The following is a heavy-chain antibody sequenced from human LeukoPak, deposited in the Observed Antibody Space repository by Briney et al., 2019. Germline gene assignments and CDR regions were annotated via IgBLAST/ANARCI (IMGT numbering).Heavy chain of an antibody. CDR1: GGSISSNSYY. D-gene: IGHD2-2*01. V-gene: IGHV4-39*01. J-gene: IGHJ4*02. Sequence: NPSETLSLTCAVSGGSISSNSYYWGWIRQPPGKGLEWIGSIYYSGSTYYNPSLKSRVTISVDTSKNQFSLKLSSVTAADTAVYYCAREPFYQPLLTYYFDYWGQGTLVTVSS. CDR2: IYYSGST. CDR3: AREPFYQPLLTYYFDY.